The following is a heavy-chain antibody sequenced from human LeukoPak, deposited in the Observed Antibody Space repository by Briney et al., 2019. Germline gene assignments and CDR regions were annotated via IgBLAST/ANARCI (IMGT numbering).Heavy chain of an antibody. J-gene: IGHJ4*02. V-gene: IGHV4-4*02. D-gene: IGHD3-3*01. CDR2: IYHSGST. CDR3: ARRGFGVVTIDFDY. Sequence: PSETLSLTCAVSGGSISSSNWWSWVRQPPGKGLEWIGEIYHSGSTNYNPSLKSRVTISVDKSKNQFSLKLSSVTAADTAVYYCARRGFGVVTIDFDYWGQGTLVTVPS. CDR1: GGSISSSNW.